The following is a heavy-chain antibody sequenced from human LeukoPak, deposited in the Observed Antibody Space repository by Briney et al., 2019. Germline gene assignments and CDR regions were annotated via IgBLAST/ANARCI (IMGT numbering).Heavy chain of an antibody. D-gene: IGHD3-10*01. J-gene: IGHJ4*02. CDR1: GVAFEDYY. Sequence: GGSLRLSCTGSGVAFEDYYLSWIRQAPGKGLEWISYVSSTGGDKFYADPVKGRFTISRDNARNSVYMEMNDLIAEDTAFYYCARGENGSFDRWGQGTLVIVSS. CDR3: ARGENGSFDR. V-gene: IGHV3-11*01. CDR2: VSSTGGDK.